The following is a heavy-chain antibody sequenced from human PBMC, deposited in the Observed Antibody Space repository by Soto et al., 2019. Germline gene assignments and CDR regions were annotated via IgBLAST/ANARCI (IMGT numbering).Heavy chain of an antibody. CDR2: ISGSGGST. CDR3: AKVLQPTYYYYYGMDV. D-gene: IGHD5-18*01. CDR1: GFTFSSYA. J-gene: IGHJ6*02. V-gene: IGHV3-23*01. Sequence: GGSLRLSCAASGFTFSSYAMSWVRQAPGKGLEWVSAISGSGGSTYYADSVKGRFTISRDNSKNTLYLQMNSLRAEDTAVYYCAKVLQPTYYYYYGMDVWGQGTTVTVSS.